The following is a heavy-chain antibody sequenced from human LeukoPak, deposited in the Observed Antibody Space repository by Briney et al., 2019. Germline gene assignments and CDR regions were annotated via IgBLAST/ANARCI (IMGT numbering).Heavy chain of an antibody. CDR1: GGTFSSYA. CDR2: IIPIFGTA. J-gene: IGHJ5*02. CDR3: ARDKDIVVVPAHKKGTVFDP. Sequence: GASVKVSCKASGGTFSSYAISWVRQAPGQGLEWMGGIIPIFGTANYAQKFQGRVTITADESTSTAYMELSSLRSEDTAVYYCARDKDIVVVPAHKKGTVFDPWGQGTLVTVSS. V-gene: IGHV1-69*13. D-gene: IGHD2-2*01.